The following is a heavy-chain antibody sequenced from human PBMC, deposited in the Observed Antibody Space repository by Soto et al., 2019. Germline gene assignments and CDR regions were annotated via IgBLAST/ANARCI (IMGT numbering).Heavy chain of an antibody. V-gene: IGHV3-66*01. CDR3: ARADAFGTVDY. CDR2: IQSGGRT. D-gene: IGHD3-3*02. CDR1: GFTVSSNY. J-gene: IGHJ4*02. Sequence: EVQLVESGGGLVQPGGSLRLSCAASGFTVSSNYMTWVRQAPGKGLEWVSLIQSGGRTYYAGSVKGRFTISRDNSKNTLFLQMNSLRVEDTAVYYCARADAFGTVDYWGQGTLVMVSS.